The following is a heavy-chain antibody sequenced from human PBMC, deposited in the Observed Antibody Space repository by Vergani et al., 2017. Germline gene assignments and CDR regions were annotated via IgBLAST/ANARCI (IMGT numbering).Heavy chain of an antibody. Sequence: EVQLVESGGGLVKPGGSLRLSCAASGFTFSNAWMSWVRQAPGKGLEWVGRIKSKTDGGTTDYAAPVKGRFTISRDDSKNTLYLQMNSLKTEDTAVYYCASGNWGSKWFDPWGQGTLVTVSS. D-gene: IGHD7-27*01. CDR1: GFTFSNAW. CDR3: ASGNWGSKWFDP. V-gene: IGHV3-15*01. CDR2: IKSKTDGGTT. J-gene: IGHJ5*02.